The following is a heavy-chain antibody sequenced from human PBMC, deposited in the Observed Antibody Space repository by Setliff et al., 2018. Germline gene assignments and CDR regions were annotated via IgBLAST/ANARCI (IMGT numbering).Heavy chain of an antibody. Sequence: VSCKTSGYNFITLGINWVRQAPGQGLEWVGWISPYSGKTDYAQKFQGRVIMTIDPSATTAYMELKALRSDDTAVYYCARGRGPDIVVTIPGDYWGQGTQVTVS. CDR3: ARGRGPDIVVTIPGDY. CDR2: ISPYSGKT. V-gene: IGHV1-18*01. J-gene: IGHJ4*02. D-gene: IGHD2-15*01. CDR1: GYNFITLG.